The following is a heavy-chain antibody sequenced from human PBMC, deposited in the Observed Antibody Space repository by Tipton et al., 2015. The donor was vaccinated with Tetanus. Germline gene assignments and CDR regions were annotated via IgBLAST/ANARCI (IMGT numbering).Heavy chain of an antibody. V-gene: IGHV3-30-3*01. D-gene: IGHD1-1*01. CDR1: GFNFGKYP. Sequence: SLRLSCAAAGFNFGKYPMHWVRQAPGKGLEWVAVISSDGGNTYYKDSVKGRFTISRDNSKNTVYLQMNRLRTEDTAVYYCARDGPDCTDSICFGYNSDYSGQGTLVTVSS. J-gene: IGHJ4*02. CDR2: ISSDGGNT. CDR3: ARDGPDCTDSICFGYNSDY.